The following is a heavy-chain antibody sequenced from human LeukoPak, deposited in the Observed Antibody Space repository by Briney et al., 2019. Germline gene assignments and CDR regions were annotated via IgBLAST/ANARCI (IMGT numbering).Heavy chain of an antibody. V-gene: IGHV4-38-2*02. D-gene: IGHD3-22*01. J-gene: IGHJ4*02. Sequence: SETLSLTCTVSGYSISSGYYWGWIRQPPGKGLEWIGSISHSGSTYYNPSLKSRVTISVDTSKNQFSLKLSSVTAADTAVYYCARDRYYYDSSGYYKRYYFDYWGQGTLVTVSS. CDR2: ISHSGST. CDR1: GYSISSGYY. CDR3: ARDRYYYDSSGYYKRYYFDY.